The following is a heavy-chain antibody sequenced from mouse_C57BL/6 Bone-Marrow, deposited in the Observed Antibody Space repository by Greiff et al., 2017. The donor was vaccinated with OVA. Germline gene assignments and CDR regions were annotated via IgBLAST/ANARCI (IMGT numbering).Heavy chain of an antibody. CDR1: GFSLTSYG. J-gene: IGHJ4*01. D-gene: IGHD2-3*01. CDR3: ARKEDQIDGYYDED. CDR2: IWSGGST. V-gene: IGHV2-2*01. Sequence: VQLHQSGPGLVQPSRSLSITCTVSGFSLTSYGVHWVRQSPGKGLAWLGVIWSGGSTDYNAAFISRLSISKDNSKSQVFFKMNSLQADATAIYYCARKEDQIDGYYDEDWGQGTSVTVSS.